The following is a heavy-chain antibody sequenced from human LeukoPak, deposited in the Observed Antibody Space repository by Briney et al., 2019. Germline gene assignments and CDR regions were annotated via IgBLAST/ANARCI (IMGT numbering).Heavy chain of an antibody. CDR2: INSGGGST. D-gene: IGHD7-27*01. Sequence: GGSLRLSCEASGFTFSSYAMSWVRQAPGKGLEWVSAINSGGGSTYYADSAKGRFTISRDNSKNTLYLQMNSLRAEDTAAYYCARANLANWDLLYYFGCWGQGTLVTVSS. CDR1: GFTFSSYA. CDR3: ARANLANWDLLYYFGC. J-gene: IGHJ4*02. V-gene: IGHV3-23*01.